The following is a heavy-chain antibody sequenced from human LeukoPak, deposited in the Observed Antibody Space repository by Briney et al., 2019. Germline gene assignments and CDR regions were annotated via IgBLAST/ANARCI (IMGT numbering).Heavy chain of an antibody. D-gene: IGHD3-22*01. J-gene: IGHJ3*01. CDR3: ARGYYDSSGYYPTLGLGL. Sequence: ASVKVSCKASGYTFTSYDINWVRQAPGQGLEWMGIINPSGGSTSYAQKFQGRVTMTRDTSTSTVYMELSSLRSEDTAVYYCARGYYDSSGYYPTLGLGLWGQGTMVTVSS. CDR1: GYTFTSYD. V-gene: IGHV1-46*01. CDR2: INPSGGST.